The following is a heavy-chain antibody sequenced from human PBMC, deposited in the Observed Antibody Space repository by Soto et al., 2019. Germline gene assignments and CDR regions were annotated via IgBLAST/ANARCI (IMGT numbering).Heavy chain of an antibody. V-gene: IGHV4-34*01. J-gene: IGHJ4*02. D-gene: IGHD6-19*01. CDR2: INHSGST. Sequence: QVQLQQWGAGLLKPSETLSLTCAVYGGSFSGYYWSWIRQPPGKGLEWIGEINHSGSTNYNPSLKSRVTISVDTSKNQFSLKLSSVTAADTAVYYCARRPSRIAVAHYPCDYWGQGTLVTVSS. CDR1: GGSFSGYY. CDR3: ARRPSRIAVAHYPCDY.